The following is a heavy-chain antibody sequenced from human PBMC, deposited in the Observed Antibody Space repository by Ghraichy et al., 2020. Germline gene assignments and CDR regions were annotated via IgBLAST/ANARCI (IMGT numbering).Heavy chain of an antibody. D-gene: IGHD4-23*01. CDR3: ARGSTVVRYYYYDGMDV. J-gene: IGHJ6*02. V-gene: IGHV3-48*02. Sequence: ESLNISCVGSGFTFSSYSMNWVRQAPGKGLEWVSYITSSSRFISYADSVKGRFTVSRDNAQNSLYLQMKSLRDEDTAVYYCARGSTVVRYYYYDGMDVWGQGTTVTVSS. CDR1: GFTFSSYS. CDR2: ITSSSRFI.